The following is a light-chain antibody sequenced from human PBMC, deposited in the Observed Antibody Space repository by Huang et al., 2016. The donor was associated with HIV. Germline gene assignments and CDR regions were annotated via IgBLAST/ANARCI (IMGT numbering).Light chain of an antibody. CDR2: WAS. Sequence: DIVMTQSPDSLAVSLGERATINCKSSQSLLYSSNNKNSLAWYQQKPGQPPKLLIYWASTRESGVPDRFSGSGSGTDFTLTISSLQAEDVAVYYCQQYYNTPLTFGQGTKLEIK. J-gene: IGKJ2*01. V-gene: IGKV4-1*01. CDR3: QQYYNTPLT. CDR1: QSLLYSSNNKNS.